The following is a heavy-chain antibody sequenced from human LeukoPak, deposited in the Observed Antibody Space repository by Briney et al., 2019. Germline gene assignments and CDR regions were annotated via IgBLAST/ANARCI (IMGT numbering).Heavy chain of an antibody. CDR2: IYHSGST. J-gene: IGHJ4*02. D-gene: IGHD5-24*01. Sequence: SETLSLTCAVSGGSISSSNWWSWVRQPPGKGLEWIGEIYHSGSTYYNPSLKSRVTISVDRSKNQFSLKLSSVTAADTAVYYCARDPGRWQQLGYFDYWGQGTLVTVSS. V-gene: IGHV4-4*02. CDR1: GGSISSSNW. CDR3: ARDPGRWQQLGYFDY.